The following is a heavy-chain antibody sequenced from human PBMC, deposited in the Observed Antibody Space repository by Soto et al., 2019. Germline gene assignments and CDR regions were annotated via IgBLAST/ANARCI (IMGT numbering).Heavy chain of an antibody. CDR1: GFSFASFA. Sequence: LRLSCTTSGFSFASFAMTWVRQAPGKGLEWVATISGSDGKTYYADSVKGRFSISRDTSRNTLYLQMNSLRADDTAIYYCARWSYLDYWGQGTRVTV. D-gene: IGHD3-3*01. CDR2: ISGSDGKT. J-gene: IGHJ4*02. CDR3: ARWSYLDY. V-gene: IGHV3-23*01.